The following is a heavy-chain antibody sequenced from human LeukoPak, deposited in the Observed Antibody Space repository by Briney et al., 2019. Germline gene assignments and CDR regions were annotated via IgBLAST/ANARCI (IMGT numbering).Heavy chain of an antibody. D-gene: IGHD1-7*01. Sequence: GGSLRLSCAASGFTVSSNDMSWVRQAPGKGLEWVSVIYSGGSTYYGDSAKGRFTISRDNSKNTLYLQMNSLRAEDTAVYYCAGALGGGRNWNYENYYYYMDVWGKGTTVTVSS. CDR2: IYSGGST. CDR1: GFTVSSND. V-gene: IGHV3-53*01. CDR3: AGALGGGRNWNYENYYYYMDV. J-gene: IGHJ6*03.